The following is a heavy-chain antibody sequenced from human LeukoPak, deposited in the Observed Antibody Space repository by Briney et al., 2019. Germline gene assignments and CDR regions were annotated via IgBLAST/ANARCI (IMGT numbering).Heavy chain of an antibody. Sequence: KPGGSLRLSCAASGFSFSSYTMNWVRQAPGKGPEWVSSIRSSSSYIYYADSLKGRFTISRGNAKNSLYLQMNSLRAEDTAVYYCARDPQGYSSSWFDYWGQGTLVTVSS. J-gene: IGHJ4*02. CDR3: ARDPQGYSSSWFDY. V-gene: IGHV3-21*01. D-gene: IGHD6-13*01. CDR2: IRSSSSYI. CDR1: GFSFSSYT.